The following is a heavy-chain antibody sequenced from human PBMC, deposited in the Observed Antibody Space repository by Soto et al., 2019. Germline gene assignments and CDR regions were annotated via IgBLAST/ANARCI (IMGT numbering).Heavy chain of an antibody. J-gene: IGHJ6*02. CDR3: ARDGDGRMTKNPYYYNGMDV. D-gene: IGHD2-21*02. V-gene: IGHV4-59*01. CDR2: VFYTGRA. CDR1: SGSLGSSY. Sequence: XETLSRPWTVSSGSLGSSYWSWIRQPPGKGLGWIGYVFYTGRANYNASLKSRVSISLDTSNYQFSLKLSSVTAAETAVYYCARDGDGRMTKNPYYYNGMDVWGPGTTVTVSS.